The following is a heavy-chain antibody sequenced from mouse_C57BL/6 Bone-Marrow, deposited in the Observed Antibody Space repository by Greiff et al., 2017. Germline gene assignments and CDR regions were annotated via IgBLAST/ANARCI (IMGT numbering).Heavy chain of an antibody. V-gene: IGHV1-22*01. Sequence: EVKLQESGPELVKPGASVKMSCKASGYTFTDYNMHWVKQSHGKSLEWIGYINPNNGGTSYNQKFKGKATLTVNKSSSTAYMELRSLTSEDSAVYYCARGYGTWFAYWGQGTLVTVSA. CDR3: ARGYGTWFAY. J-gene: IGHJ3*01. CDR2: INPNNGGT. D-gene: IGHD1-1*01. CDR1: GYTFTDYN.